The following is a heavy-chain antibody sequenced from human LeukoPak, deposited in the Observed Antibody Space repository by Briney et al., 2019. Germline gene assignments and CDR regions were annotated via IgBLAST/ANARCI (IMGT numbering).Heavy chain of an antibody. D-gene: IGHD6-13*01. Sequence: SETLSLTCTVSGGSISSGDYYWSWIRQPPGKGLEWIGYIYYSGSTYYNPSLKSRVTISVDKSKNQFSLKLSSVTAADTAVYYCAGDLAAAGLALLCWGQGTLVTVSS. CDR1: GGSISSGDYY. CDR3: AGDLAAAGLALLC. CDR2: IYYSGST. J-gene: IGHJ4*02. V-gene: IGHV4-30-4*01.